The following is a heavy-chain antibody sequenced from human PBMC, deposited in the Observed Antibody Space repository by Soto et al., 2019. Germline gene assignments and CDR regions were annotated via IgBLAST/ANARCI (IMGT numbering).Heavy chain of an antibody. Sequence: QVHLVESGGGVVQPGKSLRISCAASGFSFRDFAMHWFRQAPGKGLEWLATIRRDGSYENYGDSVKGRFTISRDNFKNTRYLQMDILRVEDTALYYCVREGPRKIVGAIDYWGQGTLVTVSS. CDR2: IRRDGSYE. D-gene: IGHD1-26*01. CDR1: GFSFRDFA. V-gene: IGHV3-33*01. J-gene: IGHJ4*02. CDR3: VREGPRKIVGAIDY.